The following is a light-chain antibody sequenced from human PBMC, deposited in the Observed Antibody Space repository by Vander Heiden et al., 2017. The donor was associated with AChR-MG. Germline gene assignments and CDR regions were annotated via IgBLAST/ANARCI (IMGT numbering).Light chain of an antibody. J-gene: IGLJ2*01. CDR1: KFAKKS. CDR2: GGK. CDR3: QAWDSSSVV. V-gene: IGLV3-1*01. Sequence: SYYLTQIPSVSLSPGQTASITCSADKFAKKSVSWYQHKPAQSPVLFIQGGKRRPSGIPERFSGSNSGNTATLTIGGTQAVDEADYYCQAWDSSSVVCGGGNELTV.